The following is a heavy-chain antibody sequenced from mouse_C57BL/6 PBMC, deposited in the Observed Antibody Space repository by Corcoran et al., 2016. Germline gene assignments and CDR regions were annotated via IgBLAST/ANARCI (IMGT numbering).Heavy chain of an antibody. CDR1: GYTFTDYY. J-gene: IGHJ3*01. CDR3: ARDYYGSSSLFAY. D-gene: IGHD1-1*01. V-gene: IGHV1-26*01. Sequence: VQLLQSGPELVKPGASVKISCKASGYTFTDYYMNWVKQSHGKSLEWIGDINPNNGGTSYNQKFKGKATLTVDKSSSTAYMELRSLTSEDSAVYYCARDYYGSSSLFAYWGQGTLVTVS. CDR2: INPNNGGT.